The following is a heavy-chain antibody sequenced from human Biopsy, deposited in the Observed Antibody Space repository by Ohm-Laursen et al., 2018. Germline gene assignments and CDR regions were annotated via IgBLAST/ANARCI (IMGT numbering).Heavy chain of an antibody. D-gene: IGHD2/OR15-2a*01. CDR1: GFTSSNSG. V-gene: IGHV3-30*18. CDR2: ISYDGSKT. CDR3: AKDKGTFNFYYYGMDV. J-gene: IGHJ6*02. Sequence: SLRLSCSASGFTSSNSGMHWVRQAPGKGLEWVAAISYDGSKTDYGDSVKGRLNISRDNSKNTLDLQMSSLRVEDTAVYFCAKDKGTFNFYYYGMDVWGQGTTVTVSS.